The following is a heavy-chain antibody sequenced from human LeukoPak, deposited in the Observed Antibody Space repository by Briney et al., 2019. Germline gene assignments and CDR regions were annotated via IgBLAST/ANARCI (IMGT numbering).Heavy chain of an antibody. Sequence: GGSLRLSCAASGFTFDDYTMHWVRQAPGKGLEWVSLISWDGGSTYYAASVKGRFTISRDNNKNSLYLQMNSLRTEDTALYYCAKKGYGGNSGGAYFDYWGQGTLVTVSS. V-gene: IGHV3-43*01. D-gene: IGHD4-23*01. CDR3: AKKGYGGNSGGAYFDY. CDR1: GFTFDDYT. CDR2: ISWDGGST. J-gene: IGHJ4*02.